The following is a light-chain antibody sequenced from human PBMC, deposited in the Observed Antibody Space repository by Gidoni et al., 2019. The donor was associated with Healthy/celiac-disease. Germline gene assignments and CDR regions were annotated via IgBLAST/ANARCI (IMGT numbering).Light chain of an antibody. J-gene: IGKJ1*01. CDR1: QSISSL. V-gene: IGKV1-5*03. CDR3: QRYNSYRT. Sequence: DIQMTQSPSTLSASVGDRVTITCRASQSISSLLAWYQQKPGKAPKLLNYKASSLESGVPSRFSGSGSGTEFTLTISSLQPDDFATYYCQRYNSYRTFGQGTKVEIK. CDR2: KAS.